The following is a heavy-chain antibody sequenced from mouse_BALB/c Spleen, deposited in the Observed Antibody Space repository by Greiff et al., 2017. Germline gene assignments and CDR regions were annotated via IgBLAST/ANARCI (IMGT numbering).Heavy chain of an antibody. Sequence: VQLQQSGAELVRPGASVKLSCTASGFNIKDYYMHWVKQRPEQGLEWIGWIDPDNGDTEYTPKFQGQATMTADTSSNTVYLQLSSLTSEDTAVYCCSADATRFDYWGQGTTLTVSS. V-gene: IGHV14-4*02. CDR2: IDPDNGDT. CDR3: SADATRFDY. CDR1: GFNIKDYY. J-gene: IGHJ2*01. D-gene: IGHD1-1*01.